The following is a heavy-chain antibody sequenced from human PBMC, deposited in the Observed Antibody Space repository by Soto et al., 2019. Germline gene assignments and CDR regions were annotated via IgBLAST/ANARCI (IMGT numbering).Heavy chain of an antibody. V-gene: IGHV4-31*03. CDR3: ARGPELPHTFGYDY. Sequence: SETLSLTCTVSGGSISSGGYYWSWIRQHPGKGLEWIGYIYYSGSTYYNPSLKSRVTISVDTSKNQFSLKLSSVTAADTAVYYCARGPELPHTFGYDYWGQGTLVTVSS. CDR1: GGSISSGGYY. D-gene: IGHD3-16*01. J-gene: IGHJ4*02. CDR2: IYYSGST.